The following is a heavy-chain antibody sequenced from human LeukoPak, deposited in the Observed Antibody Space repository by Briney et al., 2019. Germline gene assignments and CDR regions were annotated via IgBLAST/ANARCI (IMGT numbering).Heavy chain of an antibody. J-gene: IGHJ4*02. CDR2: ISSGSSYI. CDR3: ARGKWEPLDY. Sequence: GGSLRLSCAASGLTFSRYSMNWVRQAPGKGLEWVSSISSGSSYIYYADSVKGRFTISRDNAKNSLYLQMNSLRAEDTAVYYCARGKWEPLDYWGQGTLVTVSS. D-gene: IGHD1-26*01. V-gene: IGHV3-21*01. CDR1: GLTFSRYS.